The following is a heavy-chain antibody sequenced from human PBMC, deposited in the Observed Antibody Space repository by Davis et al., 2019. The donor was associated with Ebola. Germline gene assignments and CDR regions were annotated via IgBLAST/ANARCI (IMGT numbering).Heavy chain of an antibody. V-gene: IGHV3-7*01. CDR1: GVTSRRHW. CDR3: ASYGVPAALDL. D-gene: IGHD2-2*01. CDR2: LNQDGNER. J-gene: IGHJ4*02. Sequence: GESLKISCVVSGVTSRRHWMTWVRQAPGKGLEWLAHLNQDGNERYYVDSVKGRFTISRDNAENSLYLQMNSLRAEDTAVYYCASYGVPAALDLWGQGTLVTVSS.